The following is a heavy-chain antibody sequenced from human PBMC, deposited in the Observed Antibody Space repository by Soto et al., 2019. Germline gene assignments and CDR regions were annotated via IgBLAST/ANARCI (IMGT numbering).Heavy chain of an antibody. J-gene: IGHJ6*02. CDR2: IIPTFGTG. CDR3: ASFDGTLVRGGRSSPYEMDV. Sequence: QVLLVQSGPQVKKPGSSVKVSCKAFGGTFNNYAINWVRQAPGKGLEWMGGIIPTFGTGNHAQKFQGIVTITADESTTTAYMELNRLRSEDTAIYYCASFDGTLVRGGRSSPYEMDVWGQGTTVIVSS. V-gene: IGHV1-69*01. D-gene: IGHD3-10*01. CDR1: GGTFNNYA.